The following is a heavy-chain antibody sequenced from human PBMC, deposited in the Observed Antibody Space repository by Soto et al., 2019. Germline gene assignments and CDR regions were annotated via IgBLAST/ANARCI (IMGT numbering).Heavy chain of an antibody. CDR3: AKGRDLEVRWD. V-gene: IGHV1-8*01. CDR1: GYTFISYD. D-gene: IGHD1-26*01. J-gene: IGHJ4*02. CDR2: VNPNSGKT. Sequence: ASVKVSCKASGYTFISYDVKWGRQATGQGLERMGWVNPNSGKTVYAQKFRGRVTMTRNTSINTAYMELSGLTSDDTGVYYCAKGRDLEVRWDWGQGTLVTVSS.